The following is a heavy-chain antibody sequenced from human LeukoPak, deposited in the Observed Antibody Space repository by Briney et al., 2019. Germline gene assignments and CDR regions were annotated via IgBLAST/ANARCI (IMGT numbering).Heavy chain of an antibody. CDR1: GFTFSSYW. CDR3: AKDPYRVVVATGNYLDP. CDR2: ISHVGSKI. D-gene: IGHD2-15*01. Sequence: GGSLRLSCAASGFTFSSYWMSWVRQAPGKGLEWVAVISHVGSKIHYGNSVKGRFTISRDNSKSTLYLQMNSPKPEDTAVYYCAKDPYRVVVATGNYLDPWGQGTLVTVSS. J-gene: IGHJ5*02. V-gene: IGHV3-30*18.